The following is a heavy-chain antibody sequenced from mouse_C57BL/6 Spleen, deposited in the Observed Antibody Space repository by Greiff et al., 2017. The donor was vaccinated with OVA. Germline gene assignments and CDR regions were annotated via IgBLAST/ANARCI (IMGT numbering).Heavy chain of an antibody. Sequence: QVQLQQPGAELVKPGASVKLSCKASGYTFTSYWMRWVKQRPGQGLEWIGEIDPSDSYTNYNQKFKGKATLTVDTSSSTAYMQLSSLTSEDSAVYYCARGGITTARAWFAYWGQGTLVTVSA. D-gene: IGHD1-1*01. V-gene: IGHV1-50*01. J-gene: IGHJ3*01. CDR3: ARGGITTARAWFAY. CDR2: IDPSDSYT. CDR1: GYTFTSYW.